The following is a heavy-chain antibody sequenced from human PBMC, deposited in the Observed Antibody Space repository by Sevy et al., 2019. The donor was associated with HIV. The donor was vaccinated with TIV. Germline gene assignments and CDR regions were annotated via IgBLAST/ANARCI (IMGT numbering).Heavy chain of an antibody. CDR3: ARAVPATDAFDI. V-gene: IGHV3-21*01. D-gene: IGHD6-19*01. J-gene: IGHJ3*02. Sequence: GGSLRLSCAASGFTIRTYNMNWVRQAPGKGLEWVSSISSSSTYIYYADSVKGRFTISRDNTKNSVYLQMNSLRGEDTAVFYCARAVPATDAFDIWGQGTLVTVSS. CDR2: ISSSSTYI. CDR1: GFTIRTYN.